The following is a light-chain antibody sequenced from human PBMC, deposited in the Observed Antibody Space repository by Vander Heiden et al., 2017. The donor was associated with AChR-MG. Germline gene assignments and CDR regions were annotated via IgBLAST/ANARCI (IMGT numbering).Light chain of an antibody. CDR2: AAS. V-gene: IGKV1-27*01. CDR1: EGFGNY. Sequence: IQMTQSPSSLSASVGDRVTITCRASEGFGNYLAWYQQKPGKVPKLLINAASTLQSGVPSRFSSSASGTDFTLTISSLQPEDVATYYCQKYNSALWTFGQGTKVEIK. CDR3: QKYNSALWT. J-gene: IGKJ1*01.